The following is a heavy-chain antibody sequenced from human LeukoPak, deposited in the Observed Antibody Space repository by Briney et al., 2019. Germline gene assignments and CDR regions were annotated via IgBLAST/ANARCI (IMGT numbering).Heavy chain of an antibody. V-gene: IGHV3-23*01. J-gene: IGHJ6*02. Sequence: GGSLRLSCAASGFTFSSYAMSWVRQAPGKGLEWVSAISGSGGSTYYADFVKGRFTISRDNSKNTLYLQMNSLRAEDTAVYYCARNGVPDYYYGMDVWGQGTTVTVSS. D-gene: IGHD1-1*01. CDR1: GFTFSSYA. CDR2: ISGSGGST. CDR3: ARNGVPDYYYGMDV.